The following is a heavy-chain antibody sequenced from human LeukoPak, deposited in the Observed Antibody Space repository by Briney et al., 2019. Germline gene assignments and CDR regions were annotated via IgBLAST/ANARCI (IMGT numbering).Heavy chain of an antibody. V-gene: IGHV4-38-2*01. Sequence: SETLSLTCAVSGYTVGTAYSWGWIRQPPVKGLGWIGTIYDSGTTFYNPPLKGRLTIAVTTSKTHFSLTLNSLTAADTAVYYCARHRRDYDGYVGFDIWGQGAVVTVSS. J-gene: IGHJ3*02. CDR1: GYTVGTAYS. CDR2: IYDSGTT. D-gene: IGHD4-17*01. CDR3: ARHRRDYDGYVGFDI.